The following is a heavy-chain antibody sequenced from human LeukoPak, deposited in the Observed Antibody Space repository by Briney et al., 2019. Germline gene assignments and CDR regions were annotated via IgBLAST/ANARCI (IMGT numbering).Heavy chain of an antibody. CDR1: GFTFNSNW. J-gene: IGHJ3*01. CDR3: ARDLAWDAFDV. Sequence: GGSLRLSCAASGFTFNSNWLHWVRQVPGKGLVWVSRINSDGSTTSYADSVKGRFTISRDNAKNTLYLQMNSLSAEDTAVYYCARDLAWDAFDVWGQGTMVTVSS. CDR2: INSDGSTT. V-gene: IGHV3-74*01.